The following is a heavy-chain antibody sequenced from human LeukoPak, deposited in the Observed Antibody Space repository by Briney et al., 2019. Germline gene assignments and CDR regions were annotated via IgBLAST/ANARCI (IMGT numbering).Heavy chain of an antibody. J-gene: IGHJ3*02. CDR2: ISYSGST. Sequence: SETLSLTCTVSGGSISSYYWSCIRQPPGKGLEWIGYISYSGSTNYNPSVKSRVTISIDTSKNQFSLKLRSVTAADTAIYYCARQGYDILTGYIDAFDIWGQGTMVTVSS. D-gene: IGHD3-9*01. V-gene: IGHV4-59*08. CDR3: ARQGYDILTGYIDAFDI. CDR1: GGSISSYY.